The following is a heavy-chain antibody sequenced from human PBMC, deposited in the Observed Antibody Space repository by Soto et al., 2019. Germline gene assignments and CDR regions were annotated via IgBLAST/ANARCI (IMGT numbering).Heavy chain of an antibody. J-gene: IGHJ5*02. CDR1: GFSLTTSGEG. CDR3: AYRAEAARPFDP. D-gene: IGHD6-6*01. Sequence: QITLKESGPTLVKPTQTLTLTCTFSGFSLTTSGEGVGWIRQPPGKALEWLALIYWDDDKRYSPSLESRLTITKDTSKSQVVLTITHMDPVDTATYYCAYRAEAARPFDPWGQGTLVTVSS. V-gene: IGHV2-5*02. CDR2: IYWDDDK.